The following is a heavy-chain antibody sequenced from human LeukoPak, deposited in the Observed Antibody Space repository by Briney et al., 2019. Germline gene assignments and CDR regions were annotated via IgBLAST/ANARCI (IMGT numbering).Heavy chain of an antibody. J-gene: IGHJ4*02. V-gene: IGHV4-59*01. CDR3: ARARGIGYPDY. D-gene: IGHD3-3*01. CDR2: ISYSGST. Sequence: SETLSLTCTVSGGSISSYYWSWIRQPPGKGLEWIGYISYSGSTNYNPSLKSRVTISVDTSKNQFSLKLSSVTAADTAVYYCARARGIGYPDYWGQGTLVTVSS. CDR1: GGSISSYY.